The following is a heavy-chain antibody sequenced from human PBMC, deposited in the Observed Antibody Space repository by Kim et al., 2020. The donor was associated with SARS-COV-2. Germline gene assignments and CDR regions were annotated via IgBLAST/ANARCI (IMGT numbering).Heavy chain of an antibody. CDR2: ISAYNGNT. CDR3: ARDEAIAAAGNYYYYGMDV. V-gene: IGHV1-18*04. CDR1: GYTFTSYG. J-gene: IGHJ6*02. Sequence: ASVKVSCKASGYTFTSYGISWVRQAPGQGLEWMGWISAYNGNTNYAQKLQGRVTMTTDTFTSTAYMELRSLRSDDTAVDYCARDEAIAAAGNYYYYGMDVWGQGTTVTVSS. D-gene: IGHD6-13*01.